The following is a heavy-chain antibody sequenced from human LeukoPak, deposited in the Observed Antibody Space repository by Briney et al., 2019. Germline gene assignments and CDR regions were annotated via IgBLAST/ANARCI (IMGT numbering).Heavy chain of an antibody. CDR3: ASTGVVVVPAAPARAYGY. V-gene: IGHV4-34*01. Sequence: SSETLSLTCAVYGGSFSGYYWSWIRQPPGKGLEWIGEINHSGSTNYNPSLKSRVTISVDTSKNQFSLKLSSVTAADTAVYYCASTGVVVVPAAPARAYGYWGQGTLVTVSS. CDR1: GGSFSGYY. CDR2: INHSGST. D-gene: IGHD2-2*01. J-gene: IGHJ4*02.